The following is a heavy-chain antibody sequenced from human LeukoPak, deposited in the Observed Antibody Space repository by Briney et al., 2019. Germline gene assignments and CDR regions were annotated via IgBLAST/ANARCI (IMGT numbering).Heavy chain of an antibody. Sequence: PSETLSLTCTVSGGSISSYCWSWIRQPSGKGLEWIGYIYYSGSTNYNPSLKSRVTISVDTSKNQFSLKLSSVTAADTAVYYCARAGSGWYLVYWGQGTLVTVSS. CDR2: IYYSGST. J-gene: IGHJ4*02. V-gene: IGHV4-59*01. CDR3: ARAGSGWYLVY. D-gene: IGHD6-19*01. CDR1: GGSISSYC.